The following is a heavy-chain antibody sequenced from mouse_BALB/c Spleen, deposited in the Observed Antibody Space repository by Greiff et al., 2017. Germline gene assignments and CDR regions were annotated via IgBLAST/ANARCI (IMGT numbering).Heavy chain of an antibody. CDR1: GFTFSSYA. J-gene: IGHJ4*01. D-gene: IGHD1-1*01. Sequence: EVQVVESGGGLVKPGGSLKLSCAASGFTFSSYAMSWVRQTPEKRLEWVASISSGGSTYYPDSVKGRFTISRDNARNILYLQMSSLRSEDTAMYYCAREGDGSANAMDYWGQGTSVTVSS. V-gene: IGHV5-6-5*01. CDR2: ISSGGST. CDR3: AREGDGSANAMDY.